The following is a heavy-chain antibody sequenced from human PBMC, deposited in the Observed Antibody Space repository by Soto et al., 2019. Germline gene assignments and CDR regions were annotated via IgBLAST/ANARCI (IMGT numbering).Heavy chain of an antibody. CDR1: GFTFSSYW. CDR2: IKQDGSEK. CDR3: ARVSSSGWYDVDY. Sequence: EVQLVESGGGLVQPGGSLRLSCAASGFTFSSYWMSWVRQAPGKGLEWVANIKQDGSEKYYVDSVKGRFTISRDNAKNSLYLQMNSLRAEDTAVYYCARVSSSGWYDVDYWGQGTLVTVSS. D-gene: IGHD6-19*01. J-gene: IGHJ4*02. V-gene: IGHV3-7*01.